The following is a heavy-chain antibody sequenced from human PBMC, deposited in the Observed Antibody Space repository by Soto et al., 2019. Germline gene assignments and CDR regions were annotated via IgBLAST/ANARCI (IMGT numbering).Heavy chain of an antibody. Sequence: ASVKVSCKASNDSLSSHFIHWARQAPGEGLEWMGIINPGSNSASYSEEFQGRLTLTSDMPSRTVYMQLSNLRSDDTAVYYCAGASPRVSSGVAAYWGQVTLGTVSS. CDR3: AGASPRVSSGVAAY. D-gene: IGHD3-10*01. CDR1: NDSLSSHF. CDR2: INPGSNSA. J-gene: IGHJ4*02. V-gene: IGHV1-46*01.